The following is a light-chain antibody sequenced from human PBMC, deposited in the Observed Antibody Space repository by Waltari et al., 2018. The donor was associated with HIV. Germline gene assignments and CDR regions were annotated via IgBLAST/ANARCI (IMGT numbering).Light chain of an antibody. CDR3: NSYTSTWV. J-gene: IGLJ3*02. CDR2: RNT. Sequence: QSVLTQPPSASGTPGQRVTISCSGGSFNIGSNYVYWYQQFPGTAPRLLIYRNTLRPSGVSNRFSGSKSGNTASLTISGLQAEDEADYYCNSYTSTWVFGGGTKLTVL. CDR1: SFNIGSNY. V-gene: IGLV1-47*01.